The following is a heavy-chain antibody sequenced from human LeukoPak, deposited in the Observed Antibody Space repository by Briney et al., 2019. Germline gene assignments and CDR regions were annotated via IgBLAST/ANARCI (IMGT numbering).Heavy chain of an antibody. CDR2: LVYDERN. J-gene: IGHJ4*02. Sequence: PGGSLRLSCAASGFPFSSYGMHWVRQAPGKGLEWVARLVYDERNDYANSVKGRFTISRDNSKNTLYLQMDNLRVDDTAVYYCAGDLSAAYDFWGQGILVTVSS. CDR3: AGDLSAAYDF. V-gene: IGHV3-33*01. CDR1: GFPFSSYG. D-gene: IGHD6-19*01.